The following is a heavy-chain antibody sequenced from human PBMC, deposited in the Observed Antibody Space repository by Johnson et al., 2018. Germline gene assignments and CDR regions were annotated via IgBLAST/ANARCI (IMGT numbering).Heavy chain of an antibody. CDR1: GFTFSTYA. D-gene: IGHD3-16*02. V-gene: IGHV3-23*04. Sequence: VQLVQSGGGSVQPGESLRLSCATSGFTFSTYAMKWVRQAPGKGLEWVSGVSGRDKNTYCGDSVKGRFTISRDKSNNTLFLQMNSLKPEGTAVYYCARGKGAIEDYDSIWGTYRPHHYYGRDVWGQGTTVTVSS. J-gene: IGHJ6*02. CDR3: ARGKGAIEDYDSIWGTYRPHHYYGRDV. CDR2: VSGRDKNT.